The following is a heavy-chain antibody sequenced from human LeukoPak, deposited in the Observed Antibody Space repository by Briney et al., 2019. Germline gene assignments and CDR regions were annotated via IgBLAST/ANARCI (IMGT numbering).Heavy chain of an antibody. J-gene: IGHJ4*02. V-gene: IGHV1-69*13. Sequence: SVKVSCKASGGTFSSYAISWVRQAPGQGLEWMGGIIPIFGTANYAQKFQGRVTITADESTSTAYMELSSLRSEDTAVYYCARAVFTLEWLSSFDYWGQGTLVTVSS. CDR2: IIPIFGTA. CDR3: ARAVFTLEWLSSFDY. D-gene: IGHD3-3*01. CDR1: GGTFSSYA.